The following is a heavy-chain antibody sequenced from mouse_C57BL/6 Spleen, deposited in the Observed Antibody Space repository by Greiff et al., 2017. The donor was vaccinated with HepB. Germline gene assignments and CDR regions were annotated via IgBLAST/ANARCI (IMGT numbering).Heavy chain of an antibody. CDR3: ARDRGVYYDYAMDY. Sequence: DVKLVESGPGLVKPSQSLSLTCSVTGYSITSGYYWNWIRQFPGNKLEWMGYISYDGSNNYNPSLKNRIAITRDTSKNQFFLKLNSVTTEDTATYYCARDRGVYYDYAMDYWGQGTSVTVSS. J-gene: IGHJ4*01. CDR2: ISYDGSN. CDR1: GYSITSGYY. V-gene: IGHV3-6*01. D-gene: IGHD2-4*01.